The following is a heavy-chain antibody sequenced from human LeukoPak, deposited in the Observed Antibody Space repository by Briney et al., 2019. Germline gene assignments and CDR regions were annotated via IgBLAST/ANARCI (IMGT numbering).Heavy chain of an antibody. Sequence: PGGSLRLSCVASGFIFRDYAMSWVRQAPGKGLEWVSTLGNDGDTYYEDSVKGRFTISRDNSRNTMYLQTNSLRAEDTALYYCAKQEGWELGDYYFDNSGQGTLVTVSS. J-gene: IGHJ4*02. CDR1: GFIFRDYA. V-gene: IGHV3-23*01. D-gene: IGHD1-26*01. CDR3: AKQEGWELGDYYFDN. CDR2: LGNDGDT.